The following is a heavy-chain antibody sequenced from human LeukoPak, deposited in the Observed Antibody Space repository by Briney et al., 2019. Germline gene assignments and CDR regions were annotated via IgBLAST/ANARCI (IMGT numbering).Heavy chain of an antibody. CDR2: ISSSSSYI. Sequence: PGGSLRLSCAASGFTFSSYSMNWVRQSPGKGLEWVSPISSSSSYIYYADSVKGRFTISRDNANNSLYLQINSLRAADTAVYYCARDVTYNWNYWGQGTLVTVSS. V-gene: IGHV3-21*01. J-gene: IGHJ4*02. D-gene: IGHD1-20*01. CDR1: GFTFSSYS. CDR3: ARDVTYNWNY.